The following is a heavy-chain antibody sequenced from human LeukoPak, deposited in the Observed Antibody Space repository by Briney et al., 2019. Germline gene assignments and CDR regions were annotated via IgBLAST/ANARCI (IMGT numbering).Heavy chain of an antibody. CDR2: VYYTGST. Sequence: SETLSLTCTVSGGSISSYYWSWVRQPPGKGLEWIGFVYYTGSTNYSPSLKSRVTISVDTSKNQFSLKLNSVTAADTAVYYCARVDGSCSGGSCPSGNWFDPWGQGTLVTVSS. CDR1: GGSISSYY. CDR3: ARVDGSCSGGSCPSGNWFDP. D-gene: IGHD2-15*01. J-gene: IGHJ5*02. V-gene: IGHV4-59*08.